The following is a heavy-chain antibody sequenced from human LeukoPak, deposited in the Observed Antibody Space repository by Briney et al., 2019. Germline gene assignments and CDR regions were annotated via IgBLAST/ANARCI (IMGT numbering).Heavy chain of an antibody. V-gene: IGHV4-59*08. J-gene: IGHJ4*02. CDR2: IYYSGSP. D-gene: IGHD3-22*01. CDR3: ARHYDSSAYWYYFDY. Sequence: SETLSLTCTVSGGSISSYYWSWIRQPPGKGLEWIGYIYYSGSPNYNPSLKSRVTISVDTSKNRFSLKLSSVTDADTAVYYCARHYDSSAYWYYFDYWGQGTLVTVSS. CDR1: GGSISSYY.